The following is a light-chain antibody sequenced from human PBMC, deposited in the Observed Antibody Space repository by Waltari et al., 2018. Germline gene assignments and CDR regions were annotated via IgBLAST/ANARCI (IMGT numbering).Light chain of an antibody. CDR2: WAS. CDR1: QSVLYSSNNNNY. J-gene: IGKJ2*01. CDR3: QQCFSTPYT. Sequence: DIVMTQSPDSLAVSLGERAPINCKSSQSVLYSSNNNNYLAWYQQKPGQPPKLLIYWASTRESGVPDRFSGSGSGTDSTLTISSLQAEDVAVYYCQQCFSTPYTFGQGTKLEIK. V-gene: IGKV4-1*01.